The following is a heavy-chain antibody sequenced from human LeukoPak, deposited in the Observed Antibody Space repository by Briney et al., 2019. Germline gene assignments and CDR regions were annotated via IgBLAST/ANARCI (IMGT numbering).Heavy chain of an antibody. CDR2: IYYSGST. CDR1: GGSISSYY. Sequence: SETLSLTCTVSGGSISSYYWSWIRQPPGKGLEWIGYIYYSGSTNYNPSLKSRVTISVDTSKNQFSLKLSSVTAADTAVYYCARHFGTGNSYYYYYYMDVWGKGTTVTVSS. J-gene: IGHJ6*03. CDR3: ARHFGTGNSYYYYYYMDV. V-gene: IGHV4-59*08. D-gene: IGHD1-1*01.